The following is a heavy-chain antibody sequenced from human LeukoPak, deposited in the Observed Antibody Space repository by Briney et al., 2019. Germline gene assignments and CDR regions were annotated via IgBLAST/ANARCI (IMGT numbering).Heavy chain of an antibody. Sequence: SETLSLTCTVSGYSISSGYYWGWIRQPPGKGLEWIGSIYHSGSTYYNPSLKSRVTISVDTSKNQFSLKLSSVTAADTAVYYCARDIDQFRNDYGAWGQGTLVTVSS. D-gene: IGHD4-17*01. CDR1: GYSISSGYY. CDR3: ARDIDQFRNDYGA. J-gene: IGHJ5*02. V-gene: IGHV4-38-2*02. CDR2: IYHSGST.